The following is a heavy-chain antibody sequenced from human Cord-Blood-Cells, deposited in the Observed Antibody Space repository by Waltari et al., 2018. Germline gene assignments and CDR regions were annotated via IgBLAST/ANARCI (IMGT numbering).Heavy chain of an antibody. CDR3: ARSPVGAPYYDFWSGYEGWFDP. J-gene: IGHJ5*02. CDR2: IYTSGST. Sequence: QVQLQESGPGLVKPSETLSLTCTVSGGSISSYYWSWIRQHAGKGLEWIGRIYTSGSTNYNPSLKSRVTMSVDTSKNQFSLKLSSVTAADTAVYYCARSPVGAPYYDFWSGYEGWFDPWGQGTLVTVSS. CDR1: GGSISSYY. V-gene: IGHV4-4*07. D-gene: IGHD3-3*01.